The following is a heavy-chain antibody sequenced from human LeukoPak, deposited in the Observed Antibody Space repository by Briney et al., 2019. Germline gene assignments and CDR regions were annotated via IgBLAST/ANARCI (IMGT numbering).Heavy chain of an antibody. CDR2: IYHSGST. D-gene: IGHD1-26*01. Sequence: SETLSLTCTVSGGSISSGGYYWSWIRQPPGKGLEWIGYIYHSGSTYYNPSLKSRVTISVDRSKNQFSLKLSSVTAADTAVYYCARAHFSLSVGATILHYYYYMDVWGKGTTVTVSS. V-gene: IGHV4-30-2*01. CDR1: GGSISSGGYY. J-gene: IGHJ6*03. CDR3: ARAHFSLSVGATILHYYYYMDV.